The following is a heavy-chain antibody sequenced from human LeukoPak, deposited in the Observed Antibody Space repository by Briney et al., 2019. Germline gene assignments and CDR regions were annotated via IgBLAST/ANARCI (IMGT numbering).Heavy chain of an antibody. CDR1: GGSISSSNW. Sequence: KPSETLSLTCAVSGGSISSSNWWSWVRPPPGKGLEWIGEIYHSGSTNYNPSLKSRVTVSVDKSKNQFSLKLSSVTAADTAVYYCARDGAGSNWRYFDSWGQGTLVTVSS. CDR3: ARDGAGSNWRYFDS. CDR2: IYHSGST. D-gene: IGHD6-13*01. J-gene: IGHJ4*02. V-gene: IGHV4-4*02.